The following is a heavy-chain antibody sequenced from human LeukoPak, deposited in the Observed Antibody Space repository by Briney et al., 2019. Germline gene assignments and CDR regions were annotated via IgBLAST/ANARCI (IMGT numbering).Heavy chain of an antibody. CDR1: GFTFDDYA. Sequence: PGGSLRLSCAASGFTFDDYAMHWVRQAPGKGLEWVSSINWNSATIAYADSVKGRFTISRDNAENTLFLQMNSLRVEDTAVYYCARDPYGFGESFDYWGLGTLVTVSS. D-gene: IGHD3-10*01. V-gene: IGHV3-9*01. CDR3: ARDPYGFGESFDY. J-gene: IGHJ4*02. CDR2: INWNSATI.